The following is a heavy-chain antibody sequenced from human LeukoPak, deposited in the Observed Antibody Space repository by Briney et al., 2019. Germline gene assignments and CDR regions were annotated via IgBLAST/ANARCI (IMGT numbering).Heavy chain of an antibody. CDR1: GFTFSTYS. J-gene: IGHJ4*02. V-gene: IGHV3-15*01. CDR2: IRSKTDGGTT. Sequence: GGSLRLSCAASGFTFSTYSMKWVRQAPGKGLEWVGRIRSKTDGGTTDYAAPVKGRFTISRDDSKNTLYLQMNSLKTEDTAVYYCTTDFRGYFDWLGYWGQGTLVTVSS. D-gene: IGHD3-9*01. CDR3: TTDFRGYFDWLGY.